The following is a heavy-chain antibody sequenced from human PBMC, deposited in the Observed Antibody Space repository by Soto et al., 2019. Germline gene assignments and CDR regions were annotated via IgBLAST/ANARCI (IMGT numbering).Heavy chain of an antibody. J-gene: IGHJ6*02. V-gene: IGHV3-30*04. CDR2: ITYDGRDK. Sequence: GGSLRLSCAASGFIFSNYILYWVRQAPGMGLEWVASITYDGRDKYYADSVKGRFTISRDNSRNTLYLQMNSLSGDDTALYYCARSGLYCSGGRCVSDYYGLDVWGQGATVTVSS. CDR1: GFIFSNYI. D-gene: IGHD2-15*01. CDR3: ARSGLYCSGGRCVSDYYGLDV.